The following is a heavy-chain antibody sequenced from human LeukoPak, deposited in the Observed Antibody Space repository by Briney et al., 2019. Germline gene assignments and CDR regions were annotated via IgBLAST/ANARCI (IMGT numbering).Heavy chain of an antibody. CDR1: GFTLNNYA. V-gene: IGHV3-64*01. CDR2: ISTNGDNT. J-gene: IGHJ6*03. Sequence: GGSLRLSCAASGFTLNNYAMHWVRRAPGRGLESVSAISTNGDNTYYGNSVKGRFTISRDNSKNTVYLHMGSLRVEDMAVYYCARDQGIEGATYMDVWGRGTTVIVSS. D-gene: IGHD1-26*01. CDR3: ARDQGIEGATYMDV.